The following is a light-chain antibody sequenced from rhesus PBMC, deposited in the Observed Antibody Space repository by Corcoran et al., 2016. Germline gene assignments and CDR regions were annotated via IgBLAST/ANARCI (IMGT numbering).Light chain of an antibody. V-gene: IGKV1-25*01. J-gene: IGKJ2*01. Sequence: DIQMTQSPSSLSASVGDRVTITCRASLVITNDLSWYQENPGETPKLLIYEASSLQSGMPSRFSGSGPGTNLAHTISRLQSEEFATAKCQHYFNTPYTFGQGTKVEI. CDR2: EAS. CDR1: LVITND. CDR3: QHYFNTPYT.